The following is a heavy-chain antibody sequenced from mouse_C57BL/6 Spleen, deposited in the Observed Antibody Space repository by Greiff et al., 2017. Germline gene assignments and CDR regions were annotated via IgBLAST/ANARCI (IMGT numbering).Heavy chain of an antibody. D-gene: IGHD1-1*01. CDR1: GYAFSSYW. CDR2: IYPGDGDT. CDR3: ARGSSYDY. V-gene: IGHV1-80*01. Sequence: VQLQQSGAELVKPGASVKISCTASGYAFSSYWMNWMKQRPGKGLEWIGQIYPGDGDTNYNGKFKGKATLTADKSASAAYMQLSSLTSEDSAVECCARGSSYDYWGQGTTLTVSS. J-gene: IGHJ2*01.